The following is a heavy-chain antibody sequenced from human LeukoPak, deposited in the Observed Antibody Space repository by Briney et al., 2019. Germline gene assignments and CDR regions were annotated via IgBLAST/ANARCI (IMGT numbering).Heavy chain of an antibody. V-gene: IGHV3-7*01. CDR2: IKQDGSEK. CDR1: GFTFSSYW. J-gene: IGHJ6*04. D-gene: IGHD2-2*03. CDR3: ATFVGIVSGTYTVPGGLLV. Sequence: GGSLRLSCAASGFTFSSYWMSWVRQAPGKGLEWVANIKQDGSEKYYVDSVKGRFTIPRDNAKNSLYLQMNSLRAEDTAVYYCATFVGIVSGTYTVPGGLLVWGKGTTVTVSS.